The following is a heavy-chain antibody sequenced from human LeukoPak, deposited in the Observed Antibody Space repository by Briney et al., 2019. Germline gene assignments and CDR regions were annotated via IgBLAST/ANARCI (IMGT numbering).Heavy chain of an antibody. Sequence: PGGSLRLSCTVSGFTFSAHRMSWVRQAPGKGLEWVANIYQDGSETHYVDSVKGRFTISRDNAKNSLYLHLSSLRAEDTAVYYCAREGTFGYHYFDYWGQGALVTVSS. V-gene: IGHV3-7*01. CDR1: GFTFSAHR. J-gene: IGHJ4*02. D-gene: IGHD3-3*01. CDR3: AREGTFGYHYFDY. CDR2: IYQDGSET.